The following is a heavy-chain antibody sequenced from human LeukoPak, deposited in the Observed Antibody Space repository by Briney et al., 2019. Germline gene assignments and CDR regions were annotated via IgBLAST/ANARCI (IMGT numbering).Heavy chain of an antibody. Sequence: GGSLRLSCAASGFTFSSYAMSWVRQAPGKGLEWVTAISGSGGSTYYADSVKGRFTISRDNSKNTLYLQMNSLRAEDTAVYYCAKGLLRYFDWLLDYFDYWGQGTLVTVSS. CDR3: AKGLLRYFDWLLDYFDY. D-gene: IGHD3-9*01. CDR2: ISGSGGST. CDR1: GFTFSSYA. V-gene: IGHV3-23*01. J-gene: IGHJ4*02.